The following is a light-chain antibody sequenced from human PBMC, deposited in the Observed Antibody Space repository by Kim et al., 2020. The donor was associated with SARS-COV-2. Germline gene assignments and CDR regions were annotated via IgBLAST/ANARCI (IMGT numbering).Light chain of an antibody. V-gene: IGKV3-20*01. CDR3: QQYGPSPIT. CDR2: GAS. CDR1: QTVSSSF. J-gene: IGKJ5*01. Sequence: APGERVTLSCRASQTVSSSFLAWYQQKPGQAPRLLIYGASGRATGIPDRFSGSGSGTDFTLTISRLEPEDFAVYYCQQYGPSPITFGQGTRLEIK.